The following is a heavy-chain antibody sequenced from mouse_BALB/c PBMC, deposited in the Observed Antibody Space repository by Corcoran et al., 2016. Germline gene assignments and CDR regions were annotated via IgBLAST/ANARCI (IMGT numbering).Heavy chain of an antibody. Sequence: QIQLVQSGPELKKPGETVQISCKASGYTFTNYGMNWVKQATGKGLKWMGWINTYTGEPTYADDFKGRFAFSLETSASTAYLQINNLKNEDTATYFCASTTVVGDYAMDYWGQGTSVTVSS. CDR1: GYTFTNYG. V-gene: IGHV9-3-1*01. CDR2: INTYTGEP. CDR3: ASTTVVGDYAMDY. J-gene: IGHJ4*01. D-gene: IGHD1-1*01.